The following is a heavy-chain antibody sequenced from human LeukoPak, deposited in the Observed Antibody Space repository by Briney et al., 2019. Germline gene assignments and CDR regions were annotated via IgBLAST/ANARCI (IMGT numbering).Heavy chain of an antibody. CDR3: ARVLVVVAATHAFDI. D-gene: IGHD2-15*01. J-gene: IGHJ3*02. Sequence: ASVKVSCKGSGYTFSSYDINCVRQAPGQGLEWMGWMNPNSGNTGSAQKFQGRVTITRDTSAITAYMELSSLRSEETAVYYCARVLVVVAATHAFDIWGQGTMVTVSS. CDR2: MNPNSGNT. V-gene: IGHV1-8*01. CDR1: GYTFSSYD.